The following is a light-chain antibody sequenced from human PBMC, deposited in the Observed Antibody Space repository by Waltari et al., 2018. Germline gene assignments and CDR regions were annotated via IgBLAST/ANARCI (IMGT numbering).Light chain of an antibody. J-gene: IGLJ3*02. Sequence: QVVLTQTPSVSASLRASVKLTCTLARGHNTYAVAWHQQQAEKGPQFLMKVKSDGSHTRGDGIPDRFSGSSSGAERYLTISNLQPEDEADYYCQTWATGIFWLFGGGTKLTVL. CDR1: RGHNTYA. CDR3: QTWATGIFWL. CDR2: VKSDGSH. V-gene: IGLV4-69*01.